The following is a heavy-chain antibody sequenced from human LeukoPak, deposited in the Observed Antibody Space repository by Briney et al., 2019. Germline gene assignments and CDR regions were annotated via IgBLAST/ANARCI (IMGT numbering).Heavy chain of an antibody. J-gene: IGHJ3*02. CDR2: ITPIFGTA. Sequence: ASVKVSCKASGGTFSSYAMSWVRQAPGQGLEWMGGITPIFGTANYAQKFQGRVTITTDESTSTAYMELSSLRSEDTAVYYCARGSSIPARPAAFDIWGQGTMVTVSS. V-gene: IGHV1-69*05. D-gene: IGHD6-6*01. CDR3: ARGSSIPARPAAFDI. CDR1: GGTFSSYA.